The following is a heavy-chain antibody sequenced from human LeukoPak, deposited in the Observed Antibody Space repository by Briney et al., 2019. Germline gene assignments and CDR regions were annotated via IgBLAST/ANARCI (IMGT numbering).Heavy chain of an antibody. V-gene: IGHV4-4*07. CDR2: IYTSGST. D-gene: IGHD3-22*01. J-gene: IGHJ1*01. Sequence: NPSETLSLTCTVSGGSISSYYWSWIRQPAGKGLEWIGRIYTSGSTNYNPSLKSRVTMSVDTSKNQFSLKLSSVTAADTAVYYCARDPDSSGYSTFQHWGQGTLVTVSS. CDR1: GGSISSYY. CDR3: ARDPDSSGYSTFQH.